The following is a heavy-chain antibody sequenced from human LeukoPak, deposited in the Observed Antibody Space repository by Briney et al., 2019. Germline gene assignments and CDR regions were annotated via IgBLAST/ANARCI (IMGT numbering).Heavy chain of an antibody. CDR3: AKLESHPILRYFDEREYYFDY. V-gene: IGHV3-23*01. Sequence: QTGGSLRLSCAASGFTFSSYAMSWVRQAPGKGLEWVSAISGSGGSTYYADSVKGRFTISRDNSKNTLYLQMNSLRAEDTAVYYRAKLESHPILRYFDEREYYFDYWGQGTLVTVSS. CDR2: ISGSGGST. D-gene: IGHD3-9*01. CDR1: GFTFSSYA. J-gene: IGHJ4*02.